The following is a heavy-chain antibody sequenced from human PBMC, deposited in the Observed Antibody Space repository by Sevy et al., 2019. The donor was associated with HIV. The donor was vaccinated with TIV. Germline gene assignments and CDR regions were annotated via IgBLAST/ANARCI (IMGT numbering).Heavy chain of an antibody. Sequence: SETLSLTCTVSGGTIGSDSYYWSWIRQPAGKGPEWIGRVYTSGTTNLNPSLKSRVTISIDTSKNLYSLELSSVTAADTAVYFCARLHSANWSAFDIWGQGTMVTVSS. CDR2: VYTSGTT. V-gene: IGHV4-61*02. CDR3: ARLHSANWSAFDI. J-gene: IGHJ3*02. CDR1: GGTIGSDSYY. D-gene: IGHD1-1*01.